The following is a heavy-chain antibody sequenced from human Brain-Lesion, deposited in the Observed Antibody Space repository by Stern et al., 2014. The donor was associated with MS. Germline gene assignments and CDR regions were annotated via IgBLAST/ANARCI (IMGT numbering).Heavy chain of an antibody. J-gene: IGHJ6*02. CDR2: IRVGKDYI. V-gene: IGHV3-21*01. D-gene: IGHD2-2*01. Sequence: EVQLVESGGGLVKPGGSLRLSCEASGFTFNSYRINWVRQAPGKGLECVSSIRVGKDYIYYADSVKGRFPISRDNAKNSLFLQMNTLRAEDTGVYYCARVDCSGTNCFYYYYGMDVWGQGTTVTVSS. CDR1: GFTFNSYR. CDR3: ARVDCSGTNCFYYYYGMDV.